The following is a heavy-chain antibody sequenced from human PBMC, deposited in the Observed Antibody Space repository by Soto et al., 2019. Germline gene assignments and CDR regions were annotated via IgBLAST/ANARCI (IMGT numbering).Heavy chain of an antibody. CDR2: IIPIFGTA. J-gene: IGHJ6*02. V-gene: IGHV1-69*13. CDR3: ARDSSGYCFPARDYYYGMDV. D-gene: IGHD3-22*01. CDR1: GGTFSSYA. Sequence: SVKVSCKASGGTFSSYAISWVRQAPGQGLEWMGGIIPIFGTANYAQKFQGRVTITADESTSTAYMELSSLRSEDTAVYYCARDSSGYCFPARDYYYGMDVWGQGTTVTVSS.